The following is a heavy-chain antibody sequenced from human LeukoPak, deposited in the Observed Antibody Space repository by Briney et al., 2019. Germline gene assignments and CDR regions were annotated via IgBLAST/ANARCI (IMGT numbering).Heavy chain of an antibody. D-gene: IGHD6-13*01. CDR2: IYYSGST. CDR1: GTSINSNNW. V-gene: IGHV4-4*02. J-gene: IGHJ4*02. Sequence: SETLSLTCAVSGTSINSNNWWSWVRQPPGKGLEWIGYIYYSGSTNYNPSLKSRVTISVDTSKNQFSLKLSSVTAADTAVYYCARGLQLSTFDYWGQGTLVTVSS. CDR3: ARGLQLSTFDY.